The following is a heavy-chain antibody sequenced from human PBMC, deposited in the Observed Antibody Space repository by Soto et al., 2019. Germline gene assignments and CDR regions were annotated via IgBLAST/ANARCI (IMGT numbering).Heavy chain of an antibody. CDR3: ARDPSNTSDYRFWFDA. CDR1: GYSFTTHA. V-gene: IGHV1-18*04. J-gene: IGHJ5*02. D-gene: IGHD4-17*01. CDR2: ISTYNGDT. Sequence: QVQLVQSGAEVKKPGASVKVSCKASGYSFTTHAIAWVRQAPGQGLEWMGWISTYNGDTNYALRFQGRVTMTKDTFTATAYMELRSLSSDDTAVDFCARDPSNTSDYRFWFDAWGQGTQVIVSS.